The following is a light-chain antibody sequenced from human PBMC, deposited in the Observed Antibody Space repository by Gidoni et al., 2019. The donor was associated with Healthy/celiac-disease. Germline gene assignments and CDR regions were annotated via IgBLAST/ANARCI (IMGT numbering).Light chain of an antibody. CDR2: DDS. J-gene: IGLJ2*01. CDR3: QVWDSSSDHVV. V-gene: IGLV3-21*02. CDR1: NIGGKS. Sequence: SFVLTQPPSGLVAPGQTARTTCGGNNIGGKSVHWYQQKPGQAPVPVVYDDSDRHSGIPGRFPGSNSGNTATLTISRVEAGDEADYDCQVWDSSSDHVVFGGGTKLSVL.